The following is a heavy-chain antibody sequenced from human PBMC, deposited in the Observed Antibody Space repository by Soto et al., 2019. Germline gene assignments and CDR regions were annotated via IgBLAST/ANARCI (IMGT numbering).Heavy chain of an antibody. CDR1: GGSFTSNNW. CDR3: ASRDPGTSLDY. D-gene: IGHD1-7*01. CDR2: IYRTGST. Sequence: PSETLSLTCAVSGGSFTSNNWWTWVRQPPGQGLEWIGEIYRTGSTNYNPSLKSRVTTSLDKSENQFSLKVTSLTAADTAVYYCASRDPGTSLDYWGQGTLVTVSS. J-gene: IGHJ4*02. V-gene: IGHV4-4*02.